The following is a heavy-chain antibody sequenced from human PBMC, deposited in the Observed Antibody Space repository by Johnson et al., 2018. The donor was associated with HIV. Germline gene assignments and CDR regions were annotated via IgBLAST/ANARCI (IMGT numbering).Heavy chain of an antibody. CDR2: ISYHGSDT. CDR1: GFDFNTHN. D-gene: IGHD1-7*01. CDR3: ANYAGLGAFDI. J-gene: IGHJ3*02. V-gene: IGHV3-30*14. Sequence: QMLLVESGGDVVQPGRSLRLSCAAFGFDFNTHNIHWVRQAPGKGLEWVTLISYHGSDTYYADSVKGRFTISRDNSKNTLFLQMNRLRVEDTAVYYCANYAGLGAFDIWGQGTMVTVSS.